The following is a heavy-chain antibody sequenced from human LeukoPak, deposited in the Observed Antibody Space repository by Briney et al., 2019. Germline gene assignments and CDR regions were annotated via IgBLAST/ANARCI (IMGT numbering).Heavy chain of an antibody. CDR3: ARALAGDSSAIGDYFDY. CDR2: IYYSGST. Sequence: SSETLSLTCTVSGGSISSYYWSWIRQPPGKGLEWIGYIYYSGSTNYNPSLKSRVTISVDTSKNQFSLKLSSVTAADTAVYYCARALAGDSSAIGDYFDYWGQGTLVTVSS. J-gene: IGHJ4*02. V-gene: IGHV4-59*01. CDR1: GGSISSYY. D-gene: IGHD3-22*01.